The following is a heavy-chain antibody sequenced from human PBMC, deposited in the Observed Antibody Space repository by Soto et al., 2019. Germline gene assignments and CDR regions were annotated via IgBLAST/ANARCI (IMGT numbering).Heavy chain of an antibody. CDR3: ARAQGDIVVVPAAMEDAFDI. V-gene: IGHV1-3*01. CDR2: INAGNGNT. Sequence: ASVKVSCKASGYTFTSYAMHWVRQAPGQRLEWMGWINAGNGNTKYSQKFQGRVTITRDTSASTAYMELSSLRSEDTAVYYCARAQGDIVVVPAAMEDAFDIWGQGTMVTVSS. D-gene: IGHD2-2*01. J-gene: IGHJ3*02. CDR1: GYTFTSYA.